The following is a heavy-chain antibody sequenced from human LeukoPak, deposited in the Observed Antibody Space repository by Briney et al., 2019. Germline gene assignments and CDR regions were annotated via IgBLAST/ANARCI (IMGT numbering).Heavy chain of an antibody. CDR3: ARGIAARRWYWFDP. Sequence: SETLSLTCTVSGGSISSYYWSWIRQPPGKGLEWIGYIYTSGSTNYNPSLKSRVTISVDTTKNQFSLKLSSVTAADTAVYYCARGIAARRWYWFDPWGQGTLVTVSS. CDR2: IYTSGST. D-gene: IGHD6-6*01. V-gene: IGHV4-4*09. J-gene: IGHJ5*02. CDR1: GGSISSYY.